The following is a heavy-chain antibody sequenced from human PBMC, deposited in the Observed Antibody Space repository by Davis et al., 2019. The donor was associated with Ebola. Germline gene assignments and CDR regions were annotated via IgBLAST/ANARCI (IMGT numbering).Heavy chain of an antibody. Sequence: GESLKISCAASGFTFSNAWMSWVRQAPGKGLEWVGRIKSKTDGGTTDYAAPVKGRFTISRDDSKNTLYLQMNSLKTEDTAVYYCTTDVVPAATRGVYYYYYMDVWGKGTTVTVSS. J-gene: IGHJ6*03. V-gene: IGHV3-15*01. CDR2: IKSKTDGGTT. CDR1: GFTFSNAW. D-gene: IGHD2-2*01. CDR3: TTDVVPAATRGVYYYYYMDV.